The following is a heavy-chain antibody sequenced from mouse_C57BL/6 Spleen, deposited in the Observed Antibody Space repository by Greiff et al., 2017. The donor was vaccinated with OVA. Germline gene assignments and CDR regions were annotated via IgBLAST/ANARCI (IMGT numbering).Heavy chain of an antibody. CDR2: IDPSDSYT. V-gene: IGHV1-69*01. D-gene: IGHD2-3*01. Sequence: VQLQQPGAELVMPGASVKLSCKASGYTFTSYWMHWVKQRPGQGLEWIGEIDPSDSYTNYNQKFKGKSTLTVDKSSSTAYMQLSSLTSEDSAVYYCARSMMVTHYYAMDYWGQGTSVTVSS. CDR1: GYTFTSYW. J-gene: IGHJ4*01. CDR3: ARSMMVTHYYAMDY.